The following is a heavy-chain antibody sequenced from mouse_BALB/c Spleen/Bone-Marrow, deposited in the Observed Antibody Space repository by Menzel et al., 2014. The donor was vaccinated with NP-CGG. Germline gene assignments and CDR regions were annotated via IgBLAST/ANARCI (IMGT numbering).Heavy chain of an antibody. CDR1: GFNIKDTY. J-gene: IGHJ2*01. CDR3: APLNETFDY. CDR2: IDPAHPYT. Sequence: VQLQQSGAELVKPGASAKLSCTASGFNIKDTYIHWVKQGPDQGLEWIGRIDPAHPYTKYAPTFQGKATITADTSSNPHYLQVSSQTSEDTAVYYCAPLNETFDYWGQGTPLTGSS. V-gene: IGHV14-3*02. D-gene: IGHD1-3*01.